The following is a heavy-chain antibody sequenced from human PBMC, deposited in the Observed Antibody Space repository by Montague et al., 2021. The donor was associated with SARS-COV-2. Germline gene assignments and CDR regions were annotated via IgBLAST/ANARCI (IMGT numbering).Heavy chain of an antibody. V-gene: IGHV4-59*08. CDR1: GDSISSIS. D-gene: IGHD2-15*01. J-gene: IGHJ4*02. Sequence: SETLSLTCTVSGDSISSISWCWFWLPPPPGRELEWFVCNNENSNTNPSRPIRVTMSVDTSKNKFYLTVNSVTAADTAVYYCARQYSATLPAVYWGQGTLVTVSS. CDR3: ARQYSATLPAVY. CDR2: VCNNENS.